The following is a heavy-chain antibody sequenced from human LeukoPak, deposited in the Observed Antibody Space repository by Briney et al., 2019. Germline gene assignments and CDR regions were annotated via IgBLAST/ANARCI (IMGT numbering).Heavy chain of an antibody. CDR2: IYHSGST. D-gene: IGHD2/OR15-2a*01. V-gene: IGHV4-30-2*01. J-gene: IGHJ3*02. CDR3: ARVARVDYLESLGAFDI. Sequence: ASETLSLTCAVSGGSISSGGYSWSWIRQPPGKGLEWIRYIYHSGSTYYNPSLKSRVTISVDRSKNQFSLKLSSVTAADTAVYYCARVARVDYLESLGAFDIWGQGTMVTVSS. CDR1: GGSISSGGYS.